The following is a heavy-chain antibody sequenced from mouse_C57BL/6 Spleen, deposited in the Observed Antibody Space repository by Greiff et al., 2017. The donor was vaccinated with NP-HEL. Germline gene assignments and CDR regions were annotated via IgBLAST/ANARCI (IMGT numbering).Heavy chain of an antibody. CDR3: ARMGVVAPYAMDY. CDR2: IWSGGST. D-gene: IGHD1-1*01. Sequence: VQLQQSGPGLVQPSQSLSITCTVSGFSLTSYGVHWVRQSPGKGLEWLGVIWSGGSTDYNAAFISRLSISKDNSKSQVFFKMNSLQADDTAIYYCARMGVVAPYAMDYWGQGTSVTVSS. V-gene: IGHV2-2*01. J-gene: IGHJ4*01. CDR1: GFSLTSYG.